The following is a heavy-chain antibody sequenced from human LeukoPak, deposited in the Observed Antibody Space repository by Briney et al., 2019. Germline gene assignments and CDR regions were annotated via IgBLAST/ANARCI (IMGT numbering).Heavy chain of an antibody. V-gene: IGHV1-24*01. D-gene: IGHD2-15*01. J-gene: IGHJ6*02. CDR1: GYTLTELS. CDR3: ATSSRLYCSGGSCYYYYGMDV. Sequence: GASVKVSCKVSGYTLTELSMHWVRQAPGKGLEWMGGFDPEDGETIYAQKFQGGVTMTEDTSTDTAYMELSSLRSEDTAVYYCATSSRLYCSGGSCYYYYGMDVWGQGTTVTVSS. CDR2: FDPEDGET.